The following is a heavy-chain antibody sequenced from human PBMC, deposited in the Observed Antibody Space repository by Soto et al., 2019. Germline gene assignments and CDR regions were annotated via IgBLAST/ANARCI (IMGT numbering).Heavy chain of an antibody. CDR1: GFTFSSYE. V-gene: IGHV3-48*03. CDR3: ARDGARYSISWTNYFDY. J-gene: IGHJ4*02. Sequence: EVQLVESGGGLVQPGGSLRLSCAASGFTFSSYEMNWVRQAPGKGLEWVSYISSSGSTIYYADSVKGRFTISRDNAKNSLYLQMNSLRAEDTAVYYCARDGARYSISWTNYFDYWGQGTLVTVSS. D-gene: IGHD6-13*01. CDR2: ISSSGSTI.